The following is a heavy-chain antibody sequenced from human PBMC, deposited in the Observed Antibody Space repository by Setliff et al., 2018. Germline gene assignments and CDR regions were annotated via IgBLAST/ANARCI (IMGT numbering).Heavy chain of an antibody. CDR1: GYTFTSYD. CDR2: MNPNSGNT. J-gene: IGHJ4*02. D-gene: IGHD3-3*01. Sequence: ASVKVSCKASGYTFTSYDINGVRQATGQGLEWMGWMNPNSGNTGYAQKFQGRVTMTRNTSRSTAYMDRSSLRFEDTAVYYCARAQSWSGGPYYFDNWGQGTLVTVSS. V-gene: IGHV1-8*02. CDR3: ARAQSWSGGPYYFDN.